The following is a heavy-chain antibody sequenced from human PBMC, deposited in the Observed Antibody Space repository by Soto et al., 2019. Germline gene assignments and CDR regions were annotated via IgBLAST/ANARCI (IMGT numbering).Heavy chain of an antibody. V-gene: IGHV4-30-4*08. CDR2: IYYSGSS. CDR1: GGTTSGDYD. J-gene: IGHJ4*03. CDR3: ACGGARWPGSFDS. Sequence: SLWHTCRAAGGTTSGDYDWRWIRQSPEKGLEWIGYIYYSGSSYSNPALQSRLSMSLDTSKNQFSLKLRSVTAADTAVYYCACGGARWPGSFDSCCQGALVTVS. D-gene: IGHD3-16*01.